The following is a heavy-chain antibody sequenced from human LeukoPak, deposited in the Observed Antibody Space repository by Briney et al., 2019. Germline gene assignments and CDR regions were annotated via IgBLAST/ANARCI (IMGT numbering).Heavy chain of an antibody. D-gene: IGHD3-22*01. CDR3: AKDSPWYDSSTYYYFDY. CDR1: GFTFNNYA. V-gene: IGHV3-23*01. J-gene: IGHJ4*02. CDR2: ISGGGGTT. Sequence: QTGGSLRLSCAGSGFTFNNYAMSWVRQAPGKGLEWVSAISGGGGTTCYADSVKGRFTISRDNSKDTLYLQMSGLRAEDTAVYFCAKDSPWYDSSTYYYFDYWGQGTLVTVSS.